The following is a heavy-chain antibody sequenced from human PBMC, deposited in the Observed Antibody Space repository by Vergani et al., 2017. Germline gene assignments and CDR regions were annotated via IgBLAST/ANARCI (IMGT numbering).Heavy chain of an antibody. CDR3: AKGWDGDILAAGAGDS. D-gene: IGHD6-13*01. Sequence: EVQLVESGGGLVQPGGSLRLSCAASGFTFSNYWMSWVRQAPGKGLEWVTNIKQDGSEKYYVDSVKGRFTISRDNAKNSLYLQMNSLRAEDTAVYYCAKGWDGDILAAGAGDSWGQGTLVTVSS. CDR1: GFTFSNYW. J-gene: IGHJ4*02. V-gene: IGHV3-7*03. CDR2: IKQDGSEK.